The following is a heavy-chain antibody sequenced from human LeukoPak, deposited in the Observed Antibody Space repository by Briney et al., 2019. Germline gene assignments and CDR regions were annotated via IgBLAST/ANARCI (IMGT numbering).Heavy chain of an antibody. J-gene: IGHJ4*02. Sequence: GASVKVSCKVSGYTLTELSMHWVRQAPGKGLEWMGGFDPEDGETIYAQKFQGRVTMTEDTSTDTAYMELSSLRSEDTAVYYCAGRDCSSTSRPFDYWGQGTLVTVSS. D-gene: IGHD2-2*01. CDR2: FDPEDGET. CDR1: GYTLTELS. V-gene: IGHV1-24*01. CDR3: AGRDCSSTSRPFDY.